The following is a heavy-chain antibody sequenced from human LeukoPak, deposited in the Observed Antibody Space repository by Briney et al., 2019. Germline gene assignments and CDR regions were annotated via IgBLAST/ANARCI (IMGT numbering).Heavy chain of an antibody. J-gene: IGHJ3*02. V-gene: IGHV3-53*01. Sequence: GGSLRLSCAASGFTVSSNYMSWVRQAPGKGLEWVSVIYSGGSTYYADSVKGRFTISRDNSKNTLYLQMDSLRAEDTAVYYCARMGVGGAFDIWGQGTMVTVSS. CDR1: GFTVSSNY. D-gene: IGHD2-15*01. CDR3: ARMGVGGAFDI. CDR2: IYSGGST.